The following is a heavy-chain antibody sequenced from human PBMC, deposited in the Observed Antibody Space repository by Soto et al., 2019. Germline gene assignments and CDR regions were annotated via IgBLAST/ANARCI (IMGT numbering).Heavy chain of an antibody. CDR3: AKDEDIAAAAYYLDY. D-gene: IGHD6-13*01. CDR2: ISYDGGDK. J-gene: IGHJ4*02. CDR1: GFTFSSYG. V-gene: IGHV3-30*18. Sequence: PGGSLRLSCAASGFTFSSYGMHWVRQAPGKGLEWVAVISYDGGDKHYADSVKGRFTISRDNSKNTLYLQMNSLRAEDTAVYYCAKDEDIAAAAYYLDYWGQGTLVTVSS.